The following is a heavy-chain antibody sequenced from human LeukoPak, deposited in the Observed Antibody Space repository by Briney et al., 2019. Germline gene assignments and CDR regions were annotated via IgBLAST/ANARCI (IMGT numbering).Heavy chain of an antibody. CDR2: ISGSGGST. V-gene: IGHV3-23*01. J-gene: IGHJ3*02. CDR3: GKDQRLLDDKWLRFYYGAFDI. D-gene: IGHD5-12*01. Sequence: PGGSLRLSCAASGFTFSRYAMSWVRQAPGKGLEWVSAISGSGGSTYYADSVKGRFTISRDNSKTTLYLQMNSLRAEDTAVYYCGKDQRLLDDKWLRFYYGAFDIWGQGTMVTVSS. CDR1: GFTFSRYA.